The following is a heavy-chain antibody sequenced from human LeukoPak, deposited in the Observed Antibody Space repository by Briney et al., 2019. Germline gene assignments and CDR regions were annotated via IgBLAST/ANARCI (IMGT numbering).Heavy chain of an antibody. CDR3: ARSDTAMASRPDY. J-gene: IGHJ4*02. CDR1: GYTFTDYY. D-gene: IGHD5-18*01. CDR2: INPNSGGT. V-gene: IGHV1-2*02. Sequence: ASVKVSCKASGYTFTDYYMHWVRQAPGQGLEWVGWINPNSGGTYYAQKFQGRVTVTRDTSISTAYMELSRLRSDDTAVYYCARSDTAMASRPDYWGQGTLVTVSS.